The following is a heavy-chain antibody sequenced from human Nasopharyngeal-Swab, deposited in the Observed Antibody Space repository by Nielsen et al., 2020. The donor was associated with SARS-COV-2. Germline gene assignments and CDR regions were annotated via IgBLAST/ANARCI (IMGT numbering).Heavy chain of an antibody. CDR3: AREGLAAARDY. Sequence: SETLSRTGTGEGEGRSSGDYWGWIRQPPGKGLEWIGSIYHSGSTYYNPSLQSRVTISVDTSKNKFSLKLSSVTAADTAVYYCAREGLAAARDYWGQGTLVTVSS. J-gene: IGHJ4*02. D-gene: IGHD6-13*01. V-gene: IGHV4-38-2*02. CDR1: GEGRSSGDY. CDR2: IYHSGST.